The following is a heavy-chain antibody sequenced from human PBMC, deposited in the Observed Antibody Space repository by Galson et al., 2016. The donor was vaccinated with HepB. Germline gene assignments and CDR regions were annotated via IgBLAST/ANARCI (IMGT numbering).Heavy chain of an antibody. V-gene: IGHV3-30-3*01. CDR2: ISHDGSNN. Sequence: SLRLSCAVSGFTFSTYAMHWVRQSPGKGLEWVAVISHDGSNNCYADSVKGRFTISRDSSKNTLFLQMNSLRAEDTAIFYCARDQGASGMDVWGQGTTVTVS. CDR1: GFTFSTYA. D-gene: IGHD3-16*01. CDR3: ARDQGASGMDV. J-gene: IGHJ6*02.